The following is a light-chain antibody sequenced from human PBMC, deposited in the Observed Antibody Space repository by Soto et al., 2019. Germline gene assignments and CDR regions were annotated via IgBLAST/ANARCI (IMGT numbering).Light chain of an antibody. CDR1: QTISSW. CDR2: DAS. Sequence: IQMSGSPSTLAGSVGGRVTITCRASQTISSWWAWYQQKPGKAPKLLIYDASNLETGVPSRFSGSGSGTDFTFTISSLQPEDIATYYCQQYDTHPLTFGGGTQV. J-gene: IGKJ4*01. CDR3: QQYDTHPLT. V-gene: IGKV1-33*01.